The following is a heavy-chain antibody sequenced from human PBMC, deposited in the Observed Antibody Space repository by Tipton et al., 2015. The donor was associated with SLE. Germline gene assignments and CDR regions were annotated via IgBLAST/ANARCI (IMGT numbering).Heavy chain of an antibody. CDR2: IHHSGST. CDR3: ARDTCSGGSCYYDPAFDI. CDR1: GGSIRSSNW. Sequence: SLRLSCAVSGGSIRSSNWWSWVRQPPGKGLEWIGEIHHSGSTNSNPSLKSRVTISVDKSKNQFSLKLSSVTVADTAVYYCARDTCSGGSCYYDPAFDIWGQGTMVTVSS. V-gene: IGHV4-4*02. J-gene: IGHJ3*02. D-gene: IGHD2-15*01.